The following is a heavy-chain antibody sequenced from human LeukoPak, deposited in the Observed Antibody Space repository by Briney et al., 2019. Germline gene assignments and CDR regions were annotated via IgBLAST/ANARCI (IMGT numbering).Heavy chain of an antibody. D-gene: IGHD3-10*01. CDR3: AKDPLQYGSGSYYFDD. CDR2: IWYDGNNK. V-gene: IGHV3-30*02. CDR1: EFTFSSYG. J-gene: IGHJ4*02. Sequence: GGSLRLSCAASEFTFSSYGMHWVRQAPGKGLEWVAFIWYDGNNKYYADSVKGRFTISRDSPKNTLYLQMNSLRAEDTAVYYCAKDPLQYGSGSYYFDDWGQGTLVTVSS.